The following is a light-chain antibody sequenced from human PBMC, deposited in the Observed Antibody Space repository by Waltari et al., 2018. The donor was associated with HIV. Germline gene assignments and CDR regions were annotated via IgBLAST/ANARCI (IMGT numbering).Light chain of an antibody. CDR2: HK. CDR1: SASVSTSFF. Sequence: QTVVTQEPSLSVSPGKTITLTCGLSSASVSTSFFPSWYQLPPGQPPTRLPHKPECPSSWCPDRFSGPIRWNKAALTITGAQAEDESVYYWLLNVRRGRVFGGGTRLTVL. V-gene: IGLV8-61*01. J-gene: IGLJ2*01. CDR3: LLNVRRGRV.